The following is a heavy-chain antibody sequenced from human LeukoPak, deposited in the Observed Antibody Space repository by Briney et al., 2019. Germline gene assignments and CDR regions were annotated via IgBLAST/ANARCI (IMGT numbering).Heavy chain of an antibody. V-gene: IGHV3-7*01. CDR3: ARDKIEGPTKLDY. J-gene: IGHJ4*02. CDR1: GFTFSSYW. D-gene: IGHD1-1*01. Sequence: PGGSLRLSCAASGFTFSSYWMGWVRQAPGKGLEWVANIKQDESEKYYVDSLKGRFTISRDNAKNSLYLQMNSLRAEDTAVYYCARDKIEGPTKLDYWGQGILVTVSS. CDR2: IKQDESEK.